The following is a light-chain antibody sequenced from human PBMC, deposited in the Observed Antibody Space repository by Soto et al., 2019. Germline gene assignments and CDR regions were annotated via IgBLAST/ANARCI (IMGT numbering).Light chain of an antibody. CDR2: DVS. V-gene: IGLV2-14*01. CDR3: SSYTSGSIVV. Sequence: QSALTQPASVSGSPGQSITISCTGTSSDVGTYNYVSWYQQHPGKAPKLMVYDVSDRPSGVSNRFSGSKSGNTAPLTISGLQAEDEADYYCSSYTSGSIVVFGGGTKLTVL. J-gene: IGLJ2*01. CDR1: SSDVGTYNY.